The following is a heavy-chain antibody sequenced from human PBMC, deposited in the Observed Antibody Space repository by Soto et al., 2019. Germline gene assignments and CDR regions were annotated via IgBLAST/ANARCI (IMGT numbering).Heavy chain of an antibody. D-gene: IGHD5-12*01. CDR2: FDPEDGET. V-gene: IGHV1-24*01. Sequence: GAAVKVSCKVSGYTLTELSMHWVRQAPGKGLEWMGGFDPEDGETIYAQKFQGRVTMTEDTSTDTAYMELSSLRSEDTAVYYCATAPFVDIVATIRVFDYWGQGTLVTVYS. CDR1: GYTLTELS. J-gene: IGHJ4*02. CDR3: ATAPFVDIVATIRVFDY.